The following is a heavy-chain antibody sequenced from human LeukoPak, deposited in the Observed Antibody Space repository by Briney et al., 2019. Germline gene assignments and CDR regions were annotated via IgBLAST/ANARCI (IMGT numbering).Heavy chain of an antibody. V-gene: IGHV3-23*01. D-gene: IGHD3-10*01. Sequence: GGSLRLSCAASGFIFNKHAMSWVRQAPGKGLEWVSGLSGSGGSTDYADSVKGRFTVSRDDSKNTLYLQMNSLRAEDTAVYYCAKDSYGSGSFTDWGQGTLVTVSS. CDR3: AKDSYGSGSFTD. J-gene: IGHJ4*02. CDR1: GFIFNKHA. CDR2: LSGSGGST.